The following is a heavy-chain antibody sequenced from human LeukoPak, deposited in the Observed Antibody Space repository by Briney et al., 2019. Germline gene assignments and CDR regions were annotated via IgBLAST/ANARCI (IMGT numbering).Heavy chain of an antibody. CDR1: GYTFTGYY. J-gene: IGHJ4*02. CDR2: INPNSGGT. CDR3: ARGGEVGATPFDY. Sequence: ASVKVSCKASGYTFTGYYMHWVRQAPGQGLEWMGRINPNSGGTNYAQKFQGRVTMTRDTSISTAYMELSRLRSDDTAVYYCARGGEVGATPFDYWGQGTLDTVSS. V-gene: IGHV1-2*06. D-gene: IGHD1-26*01.